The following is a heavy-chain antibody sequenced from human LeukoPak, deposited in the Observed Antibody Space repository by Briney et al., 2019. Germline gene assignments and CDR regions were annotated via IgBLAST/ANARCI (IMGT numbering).Heavy chain of an antibody. CDR2: IIPIFGTA. Sequence: ASVKVSCKASGGTFSSYAISWVRQAPGQGLEWMGGIIPIFGTANYAQKFQGRVTITADEPTSTAYMELSSLRSEDTAVYYCARGHYDILTGLRNFDYWGQGTLVTVSS. CDR1: GGTFSSYA. J-gene: IGHJ4*02. V-gene: IGHV1-69*13. D-gene: IGHD3-9*01. CDR3: ARGHYDILTGLRNFDY.